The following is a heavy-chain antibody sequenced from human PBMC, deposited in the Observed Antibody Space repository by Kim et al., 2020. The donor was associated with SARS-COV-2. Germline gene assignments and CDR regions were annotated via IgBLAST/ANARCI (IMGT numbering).Heavy chain of an antibody. D-gene: IGHD4-17*01. V-gene: IGHV3-21*01. J-gene: IGHJ4*02. Sequence: GGSLRLSCAASGFTFSTYTMNWVRQAPGKGLEWVSSISSTSTYIYYADSVKGRFTISRDNAENSLYLQMNSLRAEDTAVYYCARRFVPSCGDFPLYFGCWGQGPLVTLSS. CDR3: ARRFVPSCGDFPLYFGC. CDR1: GFTFSTYT. CDR2: ISSTSTYI.